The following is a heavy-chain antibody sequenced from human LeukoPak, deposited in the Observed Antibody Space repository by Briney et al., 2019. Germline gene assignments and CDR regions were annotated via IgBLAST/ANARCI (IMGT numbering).Heavy chain of an antibody. CDR2: SKTKTDGGTT. V-gene: IGHV3-15*01. D-gene: IGHD3-10*01. J-gene: IGHJ4*02. CDR3: TTDYGSGSYHYFTY. Sequence: PGGSLRLSCAASGFTFSNTWMSWVRQAPNKGLEWVGRSKTKTDGGTTDYAARVKGRFTISRDDSKDTLYLQMNSLKSEDTAVYYCTTDYGSGSYHYFTYWGRGTRVTVSS. CDR1: GFTFSNTW.